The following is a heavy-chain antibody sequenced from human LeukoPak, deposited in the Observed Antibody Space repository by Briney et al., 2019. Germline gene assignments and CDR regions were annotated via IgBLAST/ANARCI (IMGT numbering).Heavy chain of an antibody. CDR2: ISGSGGST. D-gene: IGHD3-9*01. Sequence: GGSLRLSCAASGFTFSSYAMSWVRQAPGKGLEWVSAISGSGGSTYYADSVKGRFTISRDNAKNSLYLQMNSLRAEDTAVYYCARGRLGYFDWLLIKPFDYWGQGTLVTVSS. J-gene: IGHJ4*02. V-gene: IGHV3-23*01. CDR3: ARGRLGYFDWLLIKPFDY. CDR1: GFTFSSYA.